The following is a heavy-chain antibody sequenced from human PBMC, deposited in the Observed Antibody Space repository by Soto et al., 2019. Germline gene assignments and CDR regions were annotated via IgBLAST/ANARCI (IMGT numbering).Heavy chain of an antibody. D-gene: IGHD3-3*01. CDR2: IYYSGST. Sequence: SETLSLTCTVSGGYISSYYWSWIRQPPGKGLEWIGYIYYSGSTNYNPSLKSRVTISVDTSKNQFSLKLSSVTAADTAVYYCARGPSYYDFWSGSVELNYYYYMDVWGKGTTVTVSS. CDR3: ARGPSYYDFWSGSVELNYYYYMDV. J-gene: IGHJ6*03. V-gene: IGHV4-59*01. CDR1: GGYISSYY.